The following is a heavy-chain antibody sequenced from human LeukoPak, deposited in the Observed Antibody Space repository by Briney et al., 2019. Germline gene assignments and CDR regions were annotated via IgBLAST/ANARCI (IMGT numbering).Heavy chain of an antibody. CDR1: GYTFNGYY. D-gene: IGHD3-10*01. CDR3: AREGPHVRGVKRPENWFDP. J-gene: IGHJ5*02. V-gene: IGHV1-2*02. CDR2: INPNSGGT. Sequence: AAVKVSCKASGYTFNGYYMHWVRQAPGQGLEWLGWINPNSGGTNYAQKFQGRVTMTRDTSISTVYMELSRLRSDDTAVYYCAREGPHVRGVKRPENWFDPWGQGTLVTVSS.